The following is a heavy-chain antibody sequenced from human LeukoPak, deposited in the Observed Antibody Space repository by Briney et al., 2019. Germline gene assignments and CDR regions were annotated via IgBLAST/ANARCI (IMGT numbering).Heavy chain of an antibody. CDR1: GYTFTSYY. V-gene: IGHV1-46*01. D-gene: IGHD3-9*01. J-gene: IGHJ4*02. CDR3: AKDPKDYYDILTGYCDY. CDR2: INPSGGST. Sequence: ASVKVSCKASGYTFTSYYMHWVRQAPGQGLEWMGIINPSGGSTSYAQKFQGRVTMTRDMSTSTVYMELSSLRSEDTAVYYCAKDPKDYYDILTGYCDYWGQGTLVTVSS.